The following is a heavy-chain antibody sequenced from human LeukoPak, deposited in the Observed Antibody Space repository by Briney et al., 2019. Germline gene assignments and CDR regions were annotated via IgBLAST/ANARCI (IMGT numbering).Heavy chain of an antibody. CDR3: ARVNNFWSGNYYMDV. V-gene: IGHV3-7*01. CDR1: GFTFSSYW. CDR2: IKQDGSEK. J-gene: IGHJ6*03. D-gene: IGHD3-3*01. Sequence: GGSLRLSCAASGFTFSSYWMSWVRQAPGKGLEWVANIKQDGSEKYYVDSVKGGFTISRENAKNSLYLQMNSLRAEDTAVYYCARVNNFWSGNYYMDVWGKGTTVTVSS.